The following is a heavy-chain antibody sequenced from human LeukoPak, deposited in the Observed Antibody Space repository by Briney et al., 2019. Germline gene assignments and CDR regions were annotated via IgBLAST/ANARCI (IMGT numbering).Heavy chain of an antibody. V-gene: IGHV1-69*13. D-gene: IGHD6-25*01. CDR2: IIPIFGIP. CDR3: GLSGNYNYYYMDV. CDR1: GGTFRTFA. J-gene: IGHJ6*03. Sequence: SVKVSCKASGGTFRTFAISWVRQAPGQGLEWMGGIIPIFGIPDSAQKFQGRLTITADESTTTAYMELSSLRSDDTAIYYCGLSGNYNYYYMDVWGKGTTVTVSS.